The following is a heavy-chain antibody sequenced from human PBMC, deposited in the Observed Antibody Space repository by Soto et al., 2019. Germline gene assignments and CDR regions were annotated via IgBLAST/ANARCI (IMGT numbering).Heavy chain of an antibody. CDR2: IIPISGTA. J-gene: IGHJ6*02. CDR1: GGTFSSYA. D-gene: IGHD2-2*01. V-gene: IGHV1-69*01. Sequence: QVQLVQSGAEVKKPGSSVKVSCKASGGTFSSYAISWVRQAPGQGLEWMGGIIPISGTANYAQKLQGRVTITADESTSKAYMELSSLRSEDTAVYYCARSQGSSTSLELYYYYYYGMDVWGQGTTVTVSS. CDR3: ARSQGSSTSLELYYYYYYGMDV.